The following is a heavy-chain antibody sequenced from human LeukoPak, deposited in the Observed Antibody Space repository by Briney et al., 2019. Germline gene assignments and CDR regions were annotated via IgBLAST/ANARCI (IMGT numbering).Heavy chain of an antibody. CDR2: ISSSSSYI. D-gene: IGHD3-22*01. J-gene: IGHJ4*02. Sequence: GGSLRLSCAASGFTFSSYSMNWVRQAPGKGLEWVSSISSSSSYIFYADSVKGRFTISRDNAKNSLYLQMNSLRAEDTAVYYCAKDVDFYDSSGPLDYWGQGTLVTVSS. CDR1: GFTFSSYS. CDR3: AKDVDFYDSSGPLDY. V-gene: IGHV3-21*01.